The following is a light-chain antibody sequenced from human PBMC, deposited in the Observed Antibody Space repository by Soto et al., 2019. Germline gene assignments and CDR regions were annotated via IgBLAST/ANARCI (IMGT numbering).Light chain of an antibody. CDR2: EGN. CDR3: CSYAGNLTV. V-gene: IGLV2-23*01. CDR1: SSAVGSYNL. J-gene: IGLJ2*01. Sequence: QSALTQPASVSGSPGQSITISCTGTSSAVGSYNLVSWYQQHPGKAPKLIIYEGNKRPSGVSNRFSGSKSGNTASLTISGLQDEDEADYHCCSYAGNLTVFGGGTKLTVL.